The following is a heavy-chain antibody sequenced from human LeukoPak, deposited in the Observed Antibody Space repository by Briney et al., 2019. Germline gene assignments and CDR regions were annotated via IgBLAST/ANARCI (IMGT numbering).Heavy chain of an antibody. CDR2: INNDGSYI. CDR1: GFIFSNSA. CDR3: TRDPTHYLRYGYFDY. J-gene: IGHJ4*02. Sequence: GRSLRLSCAASGFIFSNSAMNWVRQAPGKGLEWVSSINNDGSYIYYAGSVTGRFTISRDNAKNSLYLRLNSLRVEDTAVYYCTRDPTHYLRYGYFDYWGQGTLVTVSS. D-gene: IGHD3-9*01. V-gene: IGHV3-21*01.